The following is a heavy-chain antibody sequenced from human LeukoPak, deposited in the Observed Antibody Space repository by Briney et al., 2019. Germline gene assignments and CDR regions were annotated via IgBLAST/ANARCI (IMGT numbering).Heavy chain of an antibody. V-gene: IGHV3-33*08. D-gene: IGHD4-11*01. J-gene: IGHJ6*02. CDR1: GFTVSSNY. CDR2: IWYDGSNK. Sequence: GGSLRLSCAASGFTVSSNYMSWVRQAPGKGLEWVAVIWYDGSNKYYADSVKGRFTISRDNSKNTLYLQMNSLRAEDTAVYYCARDHMTTVNWVPYYYYGMDVWGQGTTVTVSS. CDR3: ARDHMTTVNWVPYYYYGMDV.